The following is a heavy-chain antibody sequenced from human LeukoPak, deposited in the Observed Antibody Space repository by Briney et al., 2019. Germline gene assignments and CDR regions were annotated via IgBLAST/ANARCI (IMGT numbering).Heavy chain of an antibody. J-gene: IGHJ6*03. CDR1: DGPFNNFY. D-gene: IGHD6-19*01. Sequence: SETLSLTCTVSDGPFNNFYWSWLRQSAGKGLEWIGRIYTTGSTNYNPSLKSRVTMSVDTSKNQFSLGLSSVTAADTAVYYCARGYSSGWYYVDAWGTGTTVTVSS. CDR3: ARGYSSGWYYVDA. CDR2: IYTTGST. V-gene: IGHV4-4*07.